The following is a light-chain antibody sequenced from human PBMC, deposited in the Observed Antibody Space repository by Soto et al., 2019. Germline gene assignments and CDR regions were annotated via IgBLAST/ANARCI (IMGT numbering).Light chain of an antibody. CDR2: SAS. J-gene: IGKJ1*01. V-gene: IGKV1-39*01. Sequence: DIQMTQSPSSLSASVGDRVTITCRASQTISNYLNWYQQKPGKAPKLLIFSASNLRSGVPSRFSGSGSATYFTLTISSLQPEDFATYYCQHYNSYSEAFGQGTKVELK. CDR1: QTISNY. CDR3: QHYNSYSEA.